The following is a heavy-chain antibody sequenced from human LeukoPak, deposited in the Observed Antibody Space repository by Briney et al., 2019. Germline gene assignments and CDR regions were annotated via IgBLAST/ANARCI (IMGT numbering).Heavy chain of an antibody. CDR1: GYTFTSYY. D-gene: IGHD3-3*01. V-gene: IGHV1-46*01. CDR3: ARESLRLYYNFWSGSLLQYNWFDP. J-gene: IGHJ5*02. Sequence: ASVKVSCKASGYTFTSYYMHWVRQAPGQGLEWMGIINPSGGSTSYAQKSQGRVTMTRDTSTSTVYMELSSLRSEDTAVYYCARESLRLYYNFWSGSLLQYNWFDPWGQGTLVTVSS. CDR2: INPSGGST.